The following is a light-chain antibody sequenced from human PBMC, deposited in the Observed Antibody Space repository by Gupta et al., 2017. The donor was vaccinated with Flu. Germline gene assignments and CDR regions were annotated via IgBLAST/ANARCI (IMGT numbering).Light chain of an antibody. CDR3: QQYKSYSPYT. V-gene: IGKV1-5*03. Sequence: SILFASVGDRGTITCRASQSISTWLAWYELKQGKAPKLLIYKASNWESGVPSRFSGSGCGKELTLTISSRQQDDYASYYCQQYKSYSPYTFGQGTKLEIK. CDR2: KAS. J-gene: IGKJ2*01. CDR1: QSISTW.